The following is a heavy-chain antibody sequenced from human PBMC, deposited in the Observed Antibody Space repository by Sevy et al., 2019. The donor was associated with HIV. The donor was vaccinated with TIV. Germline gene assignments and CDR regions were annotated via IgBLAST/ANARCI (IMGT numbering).Heavy chain of an antibody. CDR2: ISSSSSYI. CDR1: GFTFSSYS. V-gene: IGHV3-21*01. CDR3: ARDPPSDDFWSGYYHLDY. D-gene: IGHD3-3*01. J-gene: IGHJ4*02. Sequence: GGSLRLSCAASGFTFSSYSMNWVRRAPGKGLEWVSSISSSSSYIDYADSEKGRFTISRDNAKNSLYLQMNSLRAEDTAVYYCARDPPSDDFWSGYYHLDYWGQGTLVTVSS.